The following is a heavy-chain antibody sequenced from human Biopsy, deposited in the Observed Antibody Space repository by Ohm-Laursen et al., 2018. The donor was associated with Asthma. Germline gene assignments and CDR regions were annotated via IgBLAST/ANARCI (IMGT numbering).Heavy chain of an antibody. CDR3: ARAQDYYDSRGYYRSFDY. CDR2: IYYSGST. Sequence: TLSFTCTVSYGSITSGGYYWTWIRQHPGKGLEWIGFIYYSGSTYYNPSLKSRVSISIDTSKNQFSLKLSSVTAADTAVYYCARAQDYYDSRGYYRSFDYWGQGTLVTVSP. CDR1: YGSITSGGYY. D-gene: IGHD3-22*01. V-gene: IGHV4-31*03. J-gene: IGHJ4*02.